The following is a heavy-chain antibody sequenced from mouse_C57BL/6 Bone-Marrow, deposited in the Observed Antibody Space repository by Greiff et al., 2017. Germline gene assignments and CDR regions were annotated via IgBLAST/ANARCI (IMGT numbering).Heavy chain of an antibody. CDR3: ARLVYYDYDGPYYYAMDY. D-gene: IGHD2-4*01. CDR2: IYPSDSET. J-gene: IGHJ4*01. Sequence: QVQLQQPGAELVRPGSSVKLSCKASGYTFTSYWMDWVKQRPGQGLEWIGNIYPSDSETHYNQKFKDKATLTVDKSSSTAYMQLRSLTSEDSAVYYCARLVYYDYDGPYYYAMDYWGQGTSVTVSS. CDR1: GYTFTSYW. V-gene: IGHV1-61*01.